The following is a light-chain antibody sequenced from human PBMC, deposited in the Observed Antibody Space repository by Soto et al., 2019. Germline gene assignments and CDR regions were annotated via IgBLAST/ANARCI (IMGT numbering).Light chain of an antibody. Sequence: DIQMTQSPSTLSASVGDTVTITCRASQSISNWLAWYQQKPGQAPKLLIHKASTLESGVPSRFSGSGSGTEFTLTISSLQPDDFGAFYCQQYDRVPYTFGQGTKLEIK. CDR3: QQYDRVPYT. CDR2: KAS. CDR1: QSISNW. V-gene: IGKV1-5*03. J-gene: IGKJ2*01.